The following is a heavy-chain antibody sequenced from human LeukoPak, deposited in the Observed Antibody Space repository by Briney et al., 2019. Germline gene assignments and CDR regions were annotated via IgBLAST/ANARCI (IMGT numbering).Heavy chain of an antibody. J-gene: IGHJ1*01. CDR3: ARPFSGERYSSSFPHSDAEYFQH. V-gene: IGHV3-21*01. D-gene: IGHD6-13*01. Sequence: PGGSLRLSCSASGFTFSSYSMNWVRQAPGKGLEWVSSISSSSSYIYYADSVKGRFTISRDNAKNSLYLQMNSLRAEDTAVYYCARPFSGERYSSSFPHSDAEYFQHWGQGTLVTVSS. CDR2: ISSSSSYI. CDR1: GFTFSSYS.